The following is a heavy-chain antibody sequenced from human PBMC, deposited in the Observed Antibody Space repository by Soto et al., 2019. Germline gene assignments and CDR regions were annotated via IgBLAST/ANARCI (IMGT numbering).Heavy chain of an antibody. V-gene: IGHV1-24*01. CDR3: ASDVDTAMDFGYGNWFDP. J-gene: IGHJ5*02. CDR2: FDPEDGET. D-gene: IGHD5-18*01. Sequence: ASVKVSCKVSGYTLTELSMHWVRQAPGKGLEWMGGFDPEDGETIYAQKFQGRVTMTEDTSTDTAYMELSSLRSEDTAVYYCASDVDTAMDFGYGNWFDPWGQGTLVTVSS. CDR1: GYTLTELS.